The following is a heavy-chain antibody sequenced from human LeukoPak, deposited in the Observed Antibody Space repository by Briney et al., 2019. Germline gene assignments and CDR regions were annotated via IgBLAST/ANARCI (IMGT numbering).Heavy chain of an antibody. CDR3: ARAASGDSVYYGSGRRYPYYNMDV. D-gene: IGHD3-10*01. CDR2: IDTSGDT. V-gene: IGHV4-4*07. Sequence: PSETLSLTCSVSGGSISDFYWSWIRQPAGKGLQWIGHIDTSGDTNYNPSLKSRVTMSQDRSKNHFSLEVISVTDADTAVYYCARAASGDSVYYGSGRRYPYYNMDVWGRGTTVTISS. J-gene: IGHJ6*03. CDR1: GGSISDFY.